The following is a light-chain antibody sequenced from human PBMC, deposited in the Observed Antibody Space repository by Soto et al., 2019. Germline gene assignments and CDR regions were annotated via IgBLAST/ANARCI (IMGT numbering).Light chain of an antibody. CDR2: DVS. V-gene: IGKV1-13*02. Sequence: AIQVTQSPSSLSASVGDRVTMTCRASQDIRGALAWYQQKSGKPPNLLIYDVSTLEGGVPSRFSGSGSGTGFTVTISSLQPGDFGTYYCQQFNSYPITFGHGTRLEIK. CDR3: QQFNSYPIT. CDR1: QDIRGA. J-gene: IGKJ5*01.